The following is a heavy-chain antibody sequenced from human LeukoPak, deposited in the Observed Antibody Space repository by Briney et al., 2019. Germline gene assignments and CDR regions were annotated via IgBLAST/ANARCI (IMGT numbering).Heavy chain of an antibody. CDR1: GGSISSSDW. D-gene: IGHD3-22*01. J-gene: IGHJ4*02. CDR3: ARDYHDSSLDY. CDR2: IYHSGST. V-gene: IGHV4-4*02. Sequence: SETLSLTCAVSGGSISSSDWWSWVRQPPGRGLEWIGEIYHSGSTNYNPSLKSRVTISVDKSKNQFSLKLSSVTAADTAVYYCARDYHDSSLDYWGQGTLVTVSS.